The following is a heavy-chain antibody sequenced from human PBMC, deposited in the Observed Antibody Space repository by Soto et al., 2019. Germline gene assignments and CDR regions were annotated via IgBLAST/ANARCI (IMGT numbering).Heavy chain of an antibody. CDR1: GFTFSSYA. CDR2: ISYDGSNK. D-gene: IGHD1-26*01. J-gene: IGHJ5*02. V-gene: IGHV3-30-3*01. Sequence: QVQLVESGGGVVQPGRSLRLSCAASGFTFSSYAMHWVRQAPGKGLEWVAVISYDGSNKYYADSVKGRFTISRDNSKNTLYLQMNSLRAEDTAVYYCARDKGKRVGATTYWFDPWGQGTLVTVSS. CDR3: ARDKGKRVGATTYWFDP.